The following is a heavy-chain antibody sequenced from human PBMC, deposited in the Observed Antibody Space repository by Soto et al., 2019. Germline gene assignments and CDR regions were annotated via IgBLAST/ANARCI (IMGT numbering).Heavy chain of an antibody. D-gene: IGHD3-3*01. Sequence: GGSLRLSCAASGFTFSSYAMSWVRQAPGKGLEWVSAISGSGGNKYYADSVKGRFTISRDNSKNTLYLQMNSLRAEDTAVYYCAKDVGGDFWSGYYSYYYYGMDVWGQGTTVTVSS. CDR1: GFTFSSYA. CDR2: ISGSGGNK. CDR3: AKDVGGDFWSGYYSYYYYGMDV. J-gene: IGHJ6*02. V-gene: IGHV3-23*01.